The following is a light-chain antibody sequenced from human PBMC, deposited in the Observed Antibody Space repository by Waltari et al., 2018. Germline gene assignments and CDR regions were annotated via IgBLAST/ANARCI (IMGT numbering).Light chain of an antibody. J-gene: IGLJ2*01. V-gene: IGLV4-69*02. Sequence: QLVLTQSPSASASLGASVKLTCTLSSGHSSYGIAWHQQQPEKGPRYLMKLNNDGSHSKGDGSPDRCSGSSSGAEHYLTISSLQSEDEADYYCQTWGTGIQVFGGGTKLTVL. CDR2: LNNDGSH. CDR3: QTWGTGIQV. CDR1: SGHSSYG.